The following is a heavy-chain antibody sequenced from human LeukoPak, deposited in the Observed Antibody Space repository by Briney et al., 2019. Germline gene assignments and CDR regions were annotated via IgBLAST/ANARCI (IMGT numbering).Heavy chain of an antibody. V-gene: IGHV3-30-3*01. CDR3: ARDQGAAAGFYYLDY. Sequence: GGSLRLSCAASGFTFSSYAMPWVRQAPGKGLEWVAVISYDGSNKYYADSVKGRFTISRDNSKNTLYLQMNSLRAEDTAVYYCARDQGAAAGFYYLDYWGQGTLVTVSS. D-gene: IGHD6-13*01. CDR2: ISYDGSNK. CDR1: GFTFSSYA. J-gene: IGHJ4*02.